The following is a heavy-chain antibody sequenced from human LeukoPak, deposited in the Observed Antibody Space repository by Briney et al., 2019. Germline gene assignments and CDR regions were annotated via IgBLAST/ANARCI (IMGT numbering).Heavy chain of an antibody. J-gene: IGHJ3*02. CDR2: ISGNSDSI. D-gene: IGHD5-18*01. Sequence: PGGSLRLSCAASGFTFDDYAMHWGRQAPGKGLGWVSGISGNSDSIGYADSAKVRFTISRDNAKNSLYLQMDSLRAEDRALYYCAKSLWSRGYNAFDIWGQGTMVTVSS. CDR3: AKSLWSRGYNAFDI. CDR1: GFTFDDYA. V-gene: IGHV3-9*01.